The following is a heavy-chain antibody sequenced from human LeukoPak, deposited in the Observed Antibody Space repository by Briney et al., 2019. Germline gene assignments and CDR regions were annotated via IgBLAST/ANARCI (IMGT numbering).Heavy chain of an antibody. V-gene: IGHV1-2*02. CDR2: INPNSGGT. J-gene: IGHJ4*02. CDR1: GYTFTGYY. D-gene: IGHD3-10*01. CDR3: ERFGGIPFDY. Sequence: SSVKVSCKASGYTFTGYYMHWVRQPPGQGLEWMGWINPNSGGTNYAQQFQGRVNMPRDTSISKPYMVLSRLRSVDTCVYYCERFGGIPFDYWGKGTLVTVSS.